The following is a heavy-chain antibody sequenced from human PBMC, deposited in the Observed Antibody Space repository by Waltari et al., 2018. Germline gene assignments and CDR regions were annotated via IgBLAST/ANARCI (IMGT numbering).Heavy chain of an antibody. J-gene: IGHJ4*02. CDR1: GGSISSGDYY. CDR2: IYIGGST. CDR3: AKESY. V-gene: IGHV3-23*03. Sequence: VQLQESGPGLVKPSQTLSLTCTVSGGSISSGDYYWSWIRQAPGKGLEWVSVIYIGGSTYYADSVKGRFTISRDNSKNTLYLQMNSLRAEDTAVYYCAKESYWGQGTLVTVSS.